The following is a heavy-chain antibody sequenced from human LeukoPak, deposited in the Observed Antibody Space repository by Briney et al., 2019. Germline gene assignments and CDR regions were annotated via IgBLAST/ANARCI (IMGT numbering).Heavy chain of an antibody. CDR3: AKVARDVYNLDAFDI. D-gene: IGHD5-24*01. V-gene: IGHV3-23*01. CDR1: GFTFSNYA. J-gene: IGHJ3*02. Sequence: PGGSLRLSCAASGFTFSNYAXXXXRQAPGXXXXXXXXXSGSGTXTHYADSXXXXXTISRDNSKNTLYLQVNSLRAEDTAVYYCAKVARDVYNLDAFDIWGEGTMVTVSS. CDR2: XSGSGTXT.